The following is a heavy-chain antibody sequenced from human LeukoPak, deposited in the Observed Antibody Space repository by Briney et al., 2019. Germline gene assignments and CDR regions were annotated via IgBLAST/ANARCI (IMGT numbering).Heavy chain of an antibody. V-gene: IGHV3-21*01. CDR1: GFTFSSYS. D-gene: IGHD3-22*01. CDR3: ARQENYYDSSGYRPLGAFDI. Sequence: GGSLRLSCAASGFTFSSYSLNWVRQAPGKGLEWVSSISSTSIYRYYADSVKGRFTISRDNAKNSVYLQMNSLRAEDTAVYYCARQENYYDSSGYRPLGAFDIWGQGTMVTVSS. CDR2: ISSTSIYR. J-gene: IGHJ3*02.